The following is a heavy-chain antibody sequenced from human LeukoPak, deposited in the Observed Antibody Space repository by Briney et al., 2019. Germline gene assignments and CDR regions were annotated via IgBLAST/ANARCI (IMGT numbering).Heavy chain of an antibody. CDR1: GYTFTSYD. J-gene: IGHJ4*02. CDR3: ARGETYYTEIDY. D-gene: IGHD1-26*01. CDR2: MNPNSGNT. V-gene: IGHV1-8*01. Sequence: ASVKASCKASGYTFTSYDINWVRQATGQGLEWMGWMNPNSGNTGYAQKFQGRVTMTRNTSISTAYMELSSLRSDDTAVYYCARGETYYTEIDYWGQGTLVTVSS.